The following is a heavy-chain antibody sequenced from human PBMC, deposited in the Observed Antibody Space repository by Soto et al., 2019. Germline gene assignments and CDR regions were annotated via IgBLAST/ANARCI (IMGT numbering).Heavy chain of an antibody. J-gene: IGHJ4*02. Sequence: GALRLSCAASGFTFSSYEMNWVRQAPGKGLEWVSYISSSGSTIYYADSVKGRFTISRDNAKNSLYLQMNSLRAEDTAVYYCARDKGSSGWSSLFDYWGQGTLVTVSS. CDR1: GFTFSSYE. V-gene: IGHV3-48*03. CDR2: ISSSGSTI. CDR3: ARDKGSSGWSSLFDY. D-gene: IGHD6-19*01.